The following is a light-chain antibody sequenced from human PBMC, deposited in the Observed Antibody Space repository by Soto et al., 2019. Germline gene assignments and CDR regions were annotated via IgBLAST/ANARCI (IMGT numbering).Light chain of an antibody. CDR1: QSVSSSY. J-gene: IGKJ1*01. CDR2: GAS. V-gene: IGKV3-20*01. CDR3: HQYGTSPQT. Sequence: DIVLTQSPGTVSLSPGERATLSCRASQSVSSSYLAWYQHKRGQAPRLLMYGASSRATGVPDRFSGWGSGTDFTLTISRLEPEDFAVYYCHQYGTSPQTFGQGTKVDIK.